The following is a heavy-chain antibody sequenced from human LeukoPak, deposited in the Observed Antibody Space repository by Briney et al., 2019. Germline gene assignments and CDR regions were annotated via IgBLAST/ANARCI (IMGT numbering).Heavy chain of an antibody. CDR1: EFTFSTYA. D-gene: IGHD3-10*01. Sequence: GGSLRLSCTVTEFTFSTYAMNWVRQAPGKGLEWVSSISSGSSMIYYADSVKGRFTISRDNAKNSLYLQMSGLRDEDTAVYFCASGNYGQFDSWGQGTLVTVSS. CDR3: ASGNYGQFDS. V-gene: IGHV3-48*02. J-gene: IGHJ4*02. CDR2: ISSGSSMI.